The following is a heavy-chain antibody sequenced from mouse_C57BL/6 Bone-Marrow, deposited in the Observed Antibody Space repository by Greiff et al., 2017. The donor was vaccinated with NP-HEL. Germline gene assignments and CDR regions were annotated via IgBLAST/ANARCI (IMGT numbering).Heavy chain of an antibody. V-gene: IGHV5-9-1*02. CDR3: TREGLYYDYDALYAMDY. Sequence: EVKLVESGEGLVKPGGSLKLSCAASGFTFSSYAMSWVRQTPEKRLEWVAYISSGGDYIYYADNVKGRFTISRDNARNTLYLQMSSLKSEDTAMYYCTREGLYYDYDALYAMDYWGQGTSVTVSS. J-gene: IGHJ4*01. CDR2: ISSGGDYI. CDR1: GFTFSSYA. D-gene: IGHD2-4*01.